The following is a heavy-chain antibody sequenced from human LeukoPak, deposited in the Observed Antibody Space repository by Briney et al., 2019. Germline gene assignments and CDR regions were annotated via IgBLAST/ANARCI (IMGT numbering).Heavy chain of an antibody. V-gene: IGHV1-69*04. CDR3: ARGSIPYYYDSSGLEYFRH. J-gene: IGHJ1*01. Sequence: ASVKVSCKASGGTFSSYAISWVRQAPGQGLEWMGRIIPILGIANYAQKFQGRVTITADKSTSTAYMELSSLRSEDTAVYYCARGSIPYYYDSSGLEYFRHWGQGTLVTVSS. CDR2: IIPILGIA. CDR1: GGTFSSYA. D-gene: IGHD3-22*01.